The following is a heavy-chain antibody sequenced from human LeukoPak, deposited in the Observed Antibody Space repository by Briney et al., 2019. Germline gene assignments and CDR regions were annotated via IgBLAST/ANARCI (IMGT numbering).Heavy chain of an antibody. D-gene: IGHD3-22*01. CDR2: IWYDGSNK. CDR3: ARDDRKNYYDTTGYPFDY. Sequence: GGSLRLSCAASGFTFSSYGMHWVRQAPGKGLEWVAVIWYDGSNKYYADSVKGRFTISRDNSKNTLYLQMNSLRAEDTAVYYCARDDRKNYYDTTGYPFDYWGQGTLVTVSS. V-gene: IGHV3-33*01. CDR1: GFTFSSYG. J-gene: IGHJ4*02.